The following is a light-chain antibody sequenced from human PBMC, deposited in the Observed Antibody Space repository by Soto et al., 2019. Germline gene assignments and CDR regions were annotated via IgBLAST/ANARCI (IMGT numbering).Light chain of an antibody. J-gene: IGKJ4*01. CDR2: AAS. CDR3: QKYNSAPRT. CDR1: QGISNY. Sequence: DVQMTQAPSSLSASVGDRATITCRASQGISNYLAWYQQKPGKVPKLLIYAASILQSGVPSRFSDSGSGTDFTLTISSLQPEDVATYYCQKYNSAPRTFGGGTKVEIK. V-gene: IGKV1-27*01.